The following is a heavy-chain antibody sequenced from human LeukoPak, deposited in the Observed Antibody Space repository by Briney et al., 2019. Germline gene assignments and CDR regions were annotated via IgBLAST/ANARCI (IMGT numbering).Heavy chain of an antibody. CDR1: GFTFSSYA. D-gene: IGHD2-2*01. V-gene: IGHV3-23*01. CDR2: ISGSGGST. CDR3: AKGTRSSTSCYGCY. J-gene: IGHJ4*02. Sequence: GGSLRLSCAASGFTFSSYAMSWVRQAPGKGLEWVSAISGSGGSTYYADSVKGRFTISRDNSKKTLYLQMNSLRAEDTAVYYCAKGTRSSTSCYGCYWGQGTLVTVSS.